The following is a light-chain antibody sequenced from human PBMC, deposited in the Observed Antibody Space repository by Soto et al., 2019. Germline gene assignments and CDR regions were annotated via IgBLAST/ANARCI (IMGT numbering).Light chain of an antibody. CDR2: AAS. CDR1: QSISSY. CDR3: QQSYSTPPT. V-gene: IGKV1-39*01. J-gene: IGKJ1*01. Sequence: DIPMTQSPSSLSASVGDRVTITCRASQSISSYLNWYQQKPGKAPKFLIYAASSLQSGVPSRFSGSGSGTDFTLTISSLQPEDFATYYCQQSYSTPPTFGQGTKVEIK.